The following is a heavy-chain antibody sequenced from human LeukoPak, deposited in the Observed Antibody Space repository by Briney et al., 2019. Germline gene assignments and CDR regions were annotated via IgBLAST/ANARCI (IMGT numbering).Heavy chain of an antibody. D-gene: IGHD2-8*01. Sequence: SQTLSLTCTISGDSVTSNNVAWNWIRQSPSRGLEWLGRTYYNSKLIYDYAVSVKSRITINSDTSKNQFSLQLNSVTHEDTAVYYCARGRVSAFDIWGQGTVVTVSS. CDR3: ARGRVSAFDI. J-gene: IGHJ3*02. CDR2: TYYNSKLIY. V-gene: IGHV6-1*01. CDR1: GDSVTSNNVA.